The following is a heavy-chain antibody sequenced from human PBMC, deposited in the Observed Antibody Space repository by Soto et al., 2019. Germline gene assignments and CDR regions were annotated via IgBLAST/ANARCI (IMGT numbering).Heavy chain of an antibody. J-gene: IGHJ6*02. D-gene: IGHD6-13*01. Sequence: PSETLSLTCAVSGDSVSSSDFYWTWIRQPPGKPLEWIGYVYSTGTTNYSPSLKSRVDMSVDTSENQFSLKVRSVTAADAAVYFCARVAPEEGNYYYSLDVWGQGTTVTVSS. CDR2: VYSTGTT. CDR3: ARVAPEEGNYYYSLDV. CDR1: GDSVSSSDFY. V-gene: IGHV4-61*08.